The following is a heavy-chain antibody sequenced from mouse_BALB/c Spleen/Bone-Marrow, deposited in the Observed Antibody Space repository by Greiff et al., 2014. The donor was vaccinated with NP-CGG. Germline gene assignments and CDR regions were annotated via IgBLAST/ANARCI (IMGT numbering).Heavy chain of an antibody. J-gene: IGHJ4*01. D-gene: IGHD2-1*01. CDR3: ARDRGRNFYAMDY. CDR1: GSSLTSYG. CDR2: IWAGGST. V-gene: IGHV2-9*02. Sequence: VKLMESGPGLVAPSQSLSITCTVSGSSLTSYGVHWVRQPPGKGLEWLGVIWAGGSTNYNSALMSRLSINKDNSKSQVFLKMNSLQTDDTAMYYCARDRGRNFYAMDYWGQGTSVTVSS.